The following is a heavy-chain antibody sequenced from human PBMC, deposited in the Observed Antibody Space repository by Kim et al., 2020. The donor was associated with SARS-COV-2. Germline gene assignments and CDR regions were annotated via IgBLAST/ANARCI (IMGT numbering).Heavy chain of an antibody. CDR1: GGSFSGYY. V-gene: IGHV4-34*01. CDR3: ARGCDSSGYLPLRFDY. Sequence: SETLSLTCAVYGGSFSGYYWSWIRQPPGKGLEWIGEINHSGSTNYNPSLKSRVTISVDTSKNQFSLKLSSVTAADTAVYYCARGCDSSGYLPLRFDYWGQGTLVTVSS. J-gene: IGHJ4*02. CDR2: INHSGST. D-gene: IGHD3-22*01.